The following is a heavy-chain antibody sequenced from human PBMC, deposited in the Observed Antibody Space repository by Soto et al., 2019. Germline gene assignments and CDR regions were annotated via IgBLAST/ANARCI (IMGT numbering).Heavy chain of an antibody. D-gene: IGHD3-22*01. V-gene: IGHV1-46*03. J-gene: IGHJ5*02. CDR3: ARGQNFYDSRGYWFDP. Sequence: ASVKVSCKSSVYTFTTYHMHWVQQAPGQGLDWMGIINPSGCSATYAKKFHGRVTMTRDTSTSTLYMELRSLRSEDTAVYYCARGQNFYDSRGYWFDPWGQGTLVTVSS. CDR1: VYTFTTYH. CDR2: INPSGCSA.